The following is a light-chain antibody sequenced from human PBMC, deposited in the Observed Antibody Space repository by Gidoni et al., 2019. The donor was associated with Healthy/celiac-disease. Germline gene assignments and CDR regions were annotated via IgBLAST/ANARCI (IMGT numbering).Light chain of an antibody. CDR3: QQYDNLLFT. Sequence: DIQMTQSPSSLSASVGDRVTITCQASQDISNYLNWYQQKPGKAPKLLIYDASNLETGVPSRFSGSGSGTDFTFTISSLQPVATYYCQQYDNLLFTFGPXTKVDIK. V-gene: IGKV1-33*01. J-gene: IGKJ3*01. CDR2: DAS. CDR1: QDISNY.